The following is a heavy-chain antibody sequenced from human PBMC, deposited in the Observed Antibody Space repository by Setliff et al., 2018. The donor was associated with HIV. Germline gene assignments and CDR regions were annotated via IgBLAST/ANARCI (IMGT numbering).Heavy chain of an antibody. CDR1: GGSFSGYY. D-gene: IGHD1-26*01. CDR2: INHSGST. J-gene: IGHJ5*02. Sequence: PSETLSLTCAVYGGSFSGYYWSWIRQPPGKGLEWIGEINHSGSTNYNPSLKSRVTISVDTPKNQFSLKLSSVTAADTAVYYCAKVVGALRADWFDPWGQGTLVTVSS. CDR3: AKVVGALRADWFDP. V-gene: IGHV4-34*01.